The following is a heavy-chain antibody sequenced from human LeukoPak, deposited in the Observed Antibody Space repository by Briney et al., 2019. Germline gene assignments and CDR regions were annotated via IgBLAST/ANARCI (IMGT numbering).Heavy chain of an antibody. V-gene: IGHV4-30-4*08. Sequence: SETLSLTCNVSGGSISSGDYYWSWIRQPPGKGLEWIGYIYYSGSTYYNPSLKSRVTISVDTSKYQFSLKLSPVTAADTAVYYCARETSGSYSTIDYWGQGTLVTVSS. CDR1: GGSISSGDYY. D-gene: IGHD1-26*01. CDR2: IYYSGST. J-gene: IGHJ4*02. CDR3: ARETSGSYSTIDY.